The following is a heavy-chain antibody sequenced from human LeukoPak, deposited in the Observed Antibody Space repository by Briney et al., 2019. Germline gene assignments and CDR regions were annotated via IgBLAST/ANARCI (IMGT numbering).Heavy chain of an antibody. CDR1: GGSISSGDYY. CDR3: ARVTYYYDSSGYYQSPNFDY. CDR2: IYYSGST. V-gene: IGHV4-30-4*01. D-gene: IGHD3-22*01. Sequence: PSETLSLTCTVSGGSISSGDYYWSWIRQPPGKGLEWIGYIYYSGSTYYNPSLKSRVTIPVDTSKNQFSLKLSSVTAADTAVYYCARVTYYYDSSGYYQSPNFDYWGQGTLVTVSS. J-gene: IGHJ4*02.